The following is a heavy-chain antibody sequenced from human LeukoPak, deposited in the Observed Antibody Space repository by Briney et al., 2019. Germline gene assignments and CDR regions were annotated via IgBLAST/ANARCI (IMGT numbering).Heavy chain of an antibody. Sequence: SETLSLTCTVSGGSINNDFNYWSWIRQPAGKGLEWIGRIYSSGNTKYNASLKSRVTISLDTSQNQFSLTLTSVTAADAAVYYCARGGLVATSRHYYALDVWGQGTTVTGSS. CDR2: IYSSGNT. D-gene: IGHD5-12*01. J-gene: IGHJ6*02. CDR1: GGSINNDFNY. CDR3: ARGGLVATSRHYYALDV. V-gene: IGHV4-61*02.